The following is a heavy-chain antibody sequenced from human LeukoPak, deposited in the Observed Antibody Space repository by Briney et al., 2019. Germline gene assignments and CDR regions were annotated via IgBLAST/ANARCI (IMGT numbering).Heavy chain of an antibody. J-gene: IGHJ4*02. Sequence: GESLKISCKGSGYSFTSYWSGWVRQMPGKGLEWIGIIYPGDSDTRYSPSFQGQATISADKSISTAYLQWSSLKASDTAMYYCARLSSSWYSTFDYWGQGTLVTVSS. CDR1: GYSFTSYW. V-gene: IGHV5-51*01. CDR2: IYPGDSDT. CDR3: ARLSSSWYSTFDY. D-gene: IGHD6-13*01.